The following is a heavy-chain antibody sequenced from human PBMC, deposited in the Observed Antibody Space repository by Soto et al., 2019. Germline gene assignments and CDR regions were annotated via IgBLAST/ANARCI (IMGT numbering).Heavy chain of an antibody. CDR3: ARDSSTERKTGTTLKPLDY. Sequence: LRLSCAASGFTFSSYEMNWVRQAPGKGLEWVSYISSSGSTIYYADSVKGRFTISRDNAKNSLYLQMNSLRAEDTAVYYCARDSSTERKTGTTLKPLDYWGQGTLVTVSS. J-gene: IGHJ4*02. CDR1: GFTFSSYE. D-gene: IGHD1-7*01. V-gene: IGHV3-48*03. CDR2: ISSSGSTI.